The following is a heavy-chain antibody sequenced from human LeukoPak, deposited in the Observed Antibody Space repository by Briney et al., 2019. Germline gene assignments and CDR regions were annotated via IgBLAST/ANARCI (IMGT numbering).Heavy chain of an antibody. CDR1: GYTFTCYG. J-gene: IGHJ3*02. Sequence: ASVKVSCKASGYTFTCYGISWVRQAPGQGLEWMGWISAYNGNTNYAQKLQGRVTMTTDTSTSTAYMELRSLRSDDTAVYYCARDLGYSSSWYPDAFDIWGQGTMVTVSS. V-gene: IGHV1-18*01. CDR2: ISAYNGNT. D-gene: IGHD6-13*01. CDR3: ARDLGYSSSWYPDAFDI.